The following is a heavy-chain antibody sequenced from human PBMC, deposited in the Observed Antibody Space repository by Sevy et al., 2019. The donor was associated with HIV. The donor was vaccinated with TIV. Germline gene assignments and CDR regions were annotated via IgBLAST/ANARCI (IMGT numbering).Heavy chain of an antibody. V-gene: IGHV3-7*03. Sequence: GGSLRLSCVASGFTFHTYWMSWVRQAPGKGLEWVAHIKVDGSEIYYVTSVKGRFTISRDNAKNSLYLQMNSLRVEDTGVYYCARDCNSRTCLWGLDVWGQGTTVTVSS. CDR3: ARDCNSRTCLWGLDV. CDR1: GFTFHTYW. CDR2: IKVDGSEI. J-gene: IGHJ6*02. D-gene: IGHD1-26*01.